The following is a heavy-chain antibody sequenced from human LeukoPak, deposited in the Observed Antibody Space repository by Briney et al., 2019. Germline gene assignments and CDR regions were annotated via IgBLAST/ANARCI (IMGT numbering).Heavy chain of an antibody. CDR2: INPNSGGT. J-gene: IGHJ4*02. CDR1: GYTFTGYY. D-gene: IGHD2/OR15-2a*01. Sequence: GASVKVSCKASGYTFTGYYMHWVRQAPGQGLEWMGWINPNSGGTNYAQKFQGRVTMTRDTSISTVYMELSSLRSEDTAVYYCARRAGEYSHPYDYWGQGTLVTVSS. CDR3: ARRAGEYSHPYDY. V-gene: IGHV1-2*02.